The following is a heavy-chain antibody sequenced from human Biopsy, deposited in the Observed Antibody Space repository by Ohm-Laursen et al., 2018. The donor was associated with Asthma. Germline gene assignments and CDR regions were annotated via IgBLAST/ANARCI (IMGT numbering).Heavy chain of an antibody. V-gene: IGHV3-7*01. D-gene: IGHD2-2*01. CDR2: IKKDGSEK. CDR3: ARGGYCTSPTCPWGRYATDV. CDR1: GFTFNSYW. J-gene: IGHJ6*02. Sequence: SLRLSCAASGFTFNSYWMSWVRQAPGKGLEWVANIKKDGSEKYYVDSVKGRFTISRDNAKNSLYLHMNSLRAADTALYYFARGGYCTSPTCPWGRYATDVWGQGTTVTVSS.